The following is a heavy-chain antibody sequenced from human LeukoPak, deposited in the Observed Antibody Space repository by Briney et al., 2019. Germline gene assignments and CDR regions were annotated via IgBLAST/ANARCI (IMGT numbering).Heavy chain of an antibody. Sequence: AGTLSVTCAVSGCSISSSNWWCGGRPPPGKGVELGGVIYHSGSTNYNPSLKSRVTISVDKSRNQFSLKLSSVTAADTAVYYCARVQWDRSSWYRWVVQAGNFDYWGQGTLVTVSS. D-gene: IGHD6-13*01. J-gene: IGHJ4*02. CDR1: GCSISSSNW. CDR3: ARVQWDRSSWYRWVVQAGNFDY. CDR2: IYHSGST. V-gene: IGHV4-4*02.